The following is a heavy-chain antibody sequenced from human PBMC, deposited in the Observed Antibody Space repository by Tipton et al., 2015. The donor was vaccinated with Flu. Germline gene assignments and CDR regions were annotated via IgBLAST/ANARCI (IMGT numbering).Heavy chain of an antibody. V-gene: IGHV4-39*07. CDR2: SHFTGGT. CDR1: GGSISSSLYY. Sequence: TLSLTCTVSGGSISSSLYYWGWIRQPPGKELEWIGSSHFTGGTSYNPSLKSRVTISEDTSKNQFSLKLRSVTAADTAVYYCARDAGGIFNSGPQDVWGQGTTVTVSS. D-gene: IGHD2-21*01. CDR3: ARDAGGIFNSGPQDV. J-gene: IGHJ6*02.